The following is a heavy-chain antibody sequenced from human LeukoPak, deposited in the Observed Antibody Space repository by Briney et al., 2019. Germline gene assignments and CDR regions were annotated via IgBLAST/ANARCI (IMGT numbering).Heavy chain of an antibody. D-gene: IGHD3-22*01. CDR2: IYHSGST. Sequence: SETLSLTCVVSGGSISNSNWWSWVRQPPGKGLEWIGEIYHSGSTNYNPPLKTRVPISVDKSKNQFSLKLSSVTAADTAVYYCARAYYNRSGYYLGYWGQGTLVTVSS. CDR3: ARAYYNRSGYYLGY. J-gene: IGHJ4*02. V-gene: IGHV4-4*02. CDR1: GGSISNSNW.